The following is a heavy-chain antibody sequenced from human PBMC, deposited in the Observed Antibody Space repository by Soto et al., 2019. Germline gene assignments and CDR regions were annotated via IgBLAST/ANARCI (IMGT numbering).Heavy chain of an antibody. D-gene: IGHD2-2*02. CDR1: GGSITTGGSY. Sequence: PSETLSLTCTVSGGSITTGGSYCSWIRQHPGKGLEWIGNIYHSGNTYYNPSLKSRLTISVDTSKNHFSLMVDSVTAADTAVYYCARARFQVLYGKPYFDSWGQGTLVTVSS. CDR2: IYHSGNT. V-gene: IGHV4-31*03. CDR3: ARARFQVLYGKPYFDS. J-gene: IGHJ4*02.